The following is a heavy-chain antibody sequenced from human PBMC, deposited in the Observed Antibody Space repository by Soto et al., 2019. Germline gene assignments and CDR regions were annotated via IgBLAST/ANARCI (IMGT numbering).Heavy chain of an antibody. D-gene: IGHD2-2*01. CDR2: ISAYNGNT. CDR3: ARDLVRYCSSTSCRRYYGMDA. Sequence: ASVKVSCKASGYTFTSYGISWVRQAPGQGLEWMGWISAYNGNTNYAQKLQGRVTMTTDTSTSTAYMELRSLRSDDTAVYYCARDLVRYCSSTSCRRYYGMDAWGQGTTVTVSS. CDR1: GYTFTSYG. V-gene: IGHV1-18*01. J-gene: IGHJ6*02.